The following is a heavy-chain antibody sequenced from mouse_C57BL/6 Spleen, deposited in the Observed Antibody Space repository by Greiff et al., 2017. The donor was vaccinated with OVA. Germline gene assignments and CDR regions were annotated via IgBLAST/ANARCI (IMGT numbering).Heavy chain of an antibody. J-gene: IGHJ1*03. Sequence: EVKLVESGEGLVKPGGSLKLSCAASGFTFSSYAMSWVRQTPEKRLEWVAYISSGGDYIYYADTVKGRFTISRDNARNTLYLQMSSLKSEDTAMYYCTRSYYGSSYGYFDVWGTGTTVTVSS. CDR3: TRSYYGSSYGYFDV. D-gene: IGHD1-1*01. CDR2: ISSGGDYI. CDR1: GFTFSSYA. V-gene: IGHV5-9-1*02.